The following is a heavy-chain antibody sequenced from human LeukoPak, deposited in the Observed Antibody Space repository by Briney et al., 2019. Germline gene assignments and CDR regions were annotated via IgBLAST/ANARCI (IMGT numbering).Heavy chain of an antibody. Sequence: GGSLRLSCAASGFXFSTYSINWVRQAPGKGLEWVSFISTSSSTIYYADSVRGRFTISRDNAKNSLYLQMNSLRDEDTAVYYCTKGETAVTSYLHFWGQGILVTVSS. CDR3: TKGETAVTSYLHF. V-gene: IGHV3-48*02. CDR2: ISTSSSTI. D-gene: IGHD4-17*01. CDR1: GFXFSTYS. J-gene: IGHJ4*02.